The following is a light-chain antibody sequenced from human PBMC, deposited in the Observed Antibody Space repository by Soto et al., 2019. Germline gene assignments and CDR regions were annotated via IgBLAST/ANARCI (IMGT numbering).Light chain of an antibody. CDR3: QQYGSAPST. CDR2: GAS. J-gene: IGKJ4*01. CDR1: QSVGSNY. V-gene: IGKV3-20*01. Sequence: EIVLTQSPGTLSLSPGDRATLSCRASQSVGSNYLAWYQQKPGQAPRLLIYGASNRATGIPDTFSGSGSGTDFTLTISRLEPGDFAVYYCQQYGSAPSTFGGGTKVEIK.